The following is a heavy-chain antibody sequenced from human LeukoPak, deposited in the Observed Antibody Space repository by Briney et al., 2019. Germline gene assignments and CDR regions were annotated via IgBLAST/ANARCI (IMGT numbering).Heavy chain of an antibody. V-gene: IGHV3-48*03. D-gene: IGHD6-19*01. CDR2: ISSSGSTI. CDR1: GFTFSSYE. CDR3: AKDKEQWYSSGWPDY. Sequence: PGGSLRLSCAASGFTFSSYEMNWVRQAPGKGLEWVSYISSSGSTIYYADSVKGRFTISRDNAKNSLYLQMNSLRAEDTALYYCAKDKEQWYSSGWPDYWGQGTLVTVSS. J-gene: IGHJ4*02.